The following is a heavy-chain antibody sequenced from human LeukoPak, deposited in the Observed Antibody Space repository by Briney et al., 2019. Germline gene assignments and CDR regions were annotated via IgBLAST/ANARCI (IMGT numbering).Heavy chain of an antibody. D-gene: IGHD6-13*01. J-gene: IGHJ4*02. Sequence: GGSLRLSCAASGFTFSSYGMHWVRHAPGKRLEWVAVISYDGSNKYYADSVKGRFTISRDNSKNTLYLQMNSLRAEDTAVYYCALSSSWYGGFFDYWGQGTLVTVSS. CDR3: ALSSSWYGGFFDY. V-gene: IGHV3-30*03. CDR1: GFTFSSYG. CDR2: ISYDGSNK.